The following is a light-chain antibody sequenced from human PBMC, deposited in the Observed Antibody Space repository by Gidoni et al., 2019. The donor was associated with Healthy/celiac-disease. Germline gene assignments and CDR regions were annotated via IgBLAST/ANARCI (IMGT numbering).Light chain of an antibody. CDR2: GKN. V-gene: IGLV3-19*01. J-gene: IGLJ3*02. CDR3: KSRDSSGNHLV. Sequence: SSELTQDPAVYVSLGQTVRITCQGDSLRSYYASWYQQKPGQAPVLVIYGKNNRPSGIPDRFSGSSSGNTGSLTITGAQAEDEADYYCKSRDSSGNHLVFGGGTKLTVL. CDR1: SLRSYY.